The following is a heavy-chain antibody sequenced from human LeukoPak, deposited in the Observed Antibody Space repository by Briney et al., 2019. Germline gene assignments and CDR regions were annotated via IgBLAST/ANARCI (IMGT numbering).Heavy chain of an antibody. J-gene: IGHJ4*02. CDR3: ARDRPYYYDNSGYYHFFDH. CDR1: AYSISSGYY. V-gene: IGHV4-38-2*02. CDR2: TYHSGST. Sequence: SETLSLTCAVSAYSISSGYYWGWIRPPPGTGLEWIGSTYHSGSTYYNPSLKSRVTISVDTSKNQFSLRLSSVTAADTAVYYCARDRPYYYDNSGYYHFFDHWGQGTLVTVSS. D-gene: IGHD3-22*01.